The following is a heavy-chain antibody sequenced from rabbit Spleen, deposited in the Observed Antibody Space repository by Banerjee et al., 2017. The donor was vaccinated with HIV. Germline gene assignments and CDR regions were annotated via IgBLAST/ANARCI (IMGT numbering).Heavy chain of an antibody. CDR1: GFSFSNKAV. Sequence: QEQLVESGGGLVQPEGSLTLTCTASGFSFSNKAVMCWVRQAPGKGLEWIACINAVTGKALYASWVNGRFTISKTSSTTVTLEMTSLTAADTATYFCARSASNVYRNFNLWGPGTLVTVS. V-gene: IGHV1S45*01. D-gene: IGHD1-1*01. CDR2: INAVTGKA. J-gene: IGHJ4*01. CDR3: ARSASNVYRNFNL.